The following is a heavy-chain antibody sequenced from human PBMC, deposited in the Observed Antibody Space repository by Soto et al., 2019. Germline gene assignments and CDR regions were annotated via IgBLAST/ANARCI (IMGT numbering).Heavy chain of an antibody. Sequence: SETLSLTCAVSGGSISSSTWWSWVRQPPGKGLEWIGEIYHSGSTNYNPSLKSRVTISVDKSKNQFSLKLSSVTAADTAVYYCARASSSWHNYYYYYGMDVWGQGTTVTVLL. D-gene: IGHD6-13*01. CDR3: ARASSSWHNYYYYYGMDV. CDR2: IYHSGST. V-gene: IGHV4-4*02. J-gene: IGHJ6*02. CDR1: GGSISSSTW.